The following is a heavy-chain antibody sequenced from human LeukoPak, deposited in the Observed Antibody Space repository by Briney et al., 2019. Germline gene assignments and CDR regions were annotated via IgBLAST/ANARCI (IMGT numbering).Heavy chain of an antibody. J-gene: IGHJ4*02. Sequence: ASVKVSCKASGYTFTGYYMHWVRQAPGQGLEWMGWINPNSGGTNYAQKFQGRVTMTRDTSISTAYMELSRLRSDDTAVYYCARDSRTGARGRHSRGIIDYWGQGTLVTVSS. D-gene: IGHD3-16*01. CDR1: GYTFTGYY. CDR3: ARDSRTGARGRHSRGIIDY. CDR2: INPNSGGT. V-gene: IGHV1-2*02.